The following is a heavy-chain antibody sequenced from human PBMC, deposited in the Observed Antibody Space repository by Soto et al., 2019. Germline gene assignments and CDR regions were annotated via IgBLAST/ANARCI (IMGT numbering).Heavy chain of an antibody. J-gene: IGHJ5*02. V-gene: IGHV1-69*06. CDR1: GGTFSSYA. CDR3: ARGWFDVVVTAMEA. D-gene: IGHD2-21*02. CDR2: IIPIFGTA. Sequence: QVQLVQSGAEVKKPGSSVKVSCKASGGTFSSYAISWVRQAPGQGLEWMGGIIPIFGTANYAQKFQGRVTMTTDTSTSTAYMELRSLRSDDTAVYYCARGWFDVVVTAMEAWGQGTLVTVSS.